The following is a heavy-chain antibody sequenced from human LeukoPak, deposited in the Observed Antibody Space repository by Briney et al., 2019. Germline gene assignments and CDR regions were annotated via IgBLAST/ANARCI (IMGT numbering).Heavy chain of an antibody. V-gene: IGHV3-7*01. CDR3: ARLRYSDY. J-gene: IGHJ4*02. D-gene: IGHD2-15*01. Sequence: GGSLRLSCAASGFTFSNYWMTWVRQAPGKGLEWVANIKEDGSEKYYVDSVKGRFSISRDNAKNSLYPQMNSLRAEDTAVYYCARLRYSDYWGRGTLVTVSS. CDR2: IKEDGSEK. CDR1: GFTFSNYW.